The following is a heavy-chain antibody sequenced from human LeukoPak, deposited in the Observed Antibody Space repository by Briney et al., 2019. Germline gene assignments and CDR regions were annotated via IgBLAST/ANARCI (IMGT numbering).Heavy chain of an antibody. Sequence: SETLSLTCTVSGGSISSGDYYWSWIRQPPGKGLEWIGYIYYSGSTYYNPSLKSRVTISVDTSKNQFSLKLSSVTAADTAVYYCARVTRTWATRFDYWGQGTLVTVSS. CDR3: ARVTRTWATRFDY. D-gene: IGHD1-14*01. V-gene: IGHV4-30-4*01. CDR2: IYYSGST. J-gene: IGHJ4*02. CDR1: GGSISSGDYY.